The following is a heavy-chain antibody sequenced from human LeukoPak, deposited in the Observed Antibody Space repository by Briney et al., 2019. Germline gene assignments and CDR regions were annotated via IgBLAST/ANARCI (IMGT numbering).Heavy chain of an antibody. CDR2: ISRSSSTI. Sequence: GGSLRLSCAASGFTFSSYSMKWVRQAPGKGLEWVSYISRSSSTIYYADSVKGRFTIARDNAKNSLYLQMNSLRAEDTAVYYCARDNYGYDSGGQGTLVTVSS. V-gene: IGHV3-48*01. CDR1: GFTFSSYS. D-gene: IGHD3-10*01. CDR3: ARDNYGYDS. J-gene: IGHJ4*02.